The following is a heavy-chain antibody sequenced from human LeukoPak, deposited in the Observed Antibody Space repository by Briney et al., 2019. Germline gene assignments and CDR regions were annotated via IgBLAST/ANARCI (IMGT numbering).Heavy chain of an antibody. D-gene: IGHD2-2*01. Sequence: GGSLRLSCTASGFTFSNAWMSWVRQAPGKGLEWVGRIKSKTDGGTTDYAAPVKGRFTISRDDSKNTLYLQMNSLKTEDTAVYYCTTHLCSSTSCYLNIFHYYMDVWGKGTTVTVSS. CDR3: TTHLCSSTSCYLNIFHYYMDV. V-gene: IGHV3-15*01. CDR2: IKSKTDGGTT. CDR1: GFTFSNAW. J-gene: IGHJ6*03.